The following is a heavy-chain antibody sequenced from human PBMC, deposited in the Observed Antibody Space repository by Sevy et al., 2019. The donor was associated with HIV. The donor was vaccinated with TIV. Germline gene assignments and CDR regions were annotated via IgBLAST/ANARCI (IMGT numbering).Heavy chain of an antibody. CDR2: ISSSSSTI. CDR1: GFTFSSYS. J-gene: IGHJ6*02. V-gene: IGHV3-48*02. D-gene: IGHD1-7*01. CDR3: ARGNWNYAPYYYGMDV. Sequence: GGSLRLSCAASGFTFSSYSMNWVRQAPGKGLEWVSYISSSSSTIYYADSVKGRFTISRDNAKNSLYLQMNSLRDEDTAVYYCARGNWNYAPYYYGMDVWGQGTTVTVSS.